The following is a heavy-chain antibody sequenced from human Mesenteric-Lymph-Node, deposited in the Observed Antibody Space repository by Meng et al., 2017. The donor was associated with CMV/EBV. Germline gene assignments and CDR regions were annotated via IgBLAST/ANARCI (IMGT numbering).Heavy chain of an antibody. Sequence: GGSLRLSCAASGFPFSREGMHWVRQAPGKGLEWVAFILFDGGNGFYADSARGRFAISRDNFKNMLYLQMNSLRVDDTAVYYCGRGTSHYWGQGALVTVSS. CDR1: GFPFSREG. D-gene: IGHD1-7*01. V-gene: IGHV3-30*02. CDR2: ILFDGGNG. CDR3: GRGTSHY. J-gene: IGHJ4*02.